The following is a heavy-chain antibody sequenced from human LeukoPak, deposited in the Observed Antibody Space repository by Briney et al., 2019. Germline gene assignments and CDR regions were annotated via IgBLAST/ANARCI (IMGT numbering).Heavy chain of an antibody. CDR3: ARERGGWFDP. J-gene: IGHJ5*02. CDR2: IYHSGST. CDR1: GGSISSGGYY. V-gene: IGHV4-30-2*01. D-gene: IGHD3-16*01. Sequence: SQTLSLTCTVSGGSISSGGYYWSWIRQPPGKGLEWIGYIYHSGSTYYNPSLKSRVTISVDTSKNQFSLKLSSVTAADTAVYYCARERGGWFDPWGQGTLVTVSS.